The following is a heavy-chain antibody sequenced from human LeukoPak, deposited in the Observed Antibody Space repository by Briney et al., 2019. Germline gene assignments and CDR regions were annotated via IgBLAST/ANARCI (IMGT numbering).Heavy chain of an antibody. CDR2: LHYGGKN. CDR1: GGSISSSSSY. CDR3: ASPKIAMSEYFQH. D-gene: IGHD2-21*01. J-gene: IGHJ1*01. Sequence: KSSKTLSLTCTVSGGSISSSSSYWGWIRQSPGKGLEWIGSLHYGGKNYYNPSLKSRVTISVDTSKNQFSLKLSSVTAADTAVYFCASPKIAMSEYFQHWGQGTLVTVSS. V-gene: IGHV4-39*07.